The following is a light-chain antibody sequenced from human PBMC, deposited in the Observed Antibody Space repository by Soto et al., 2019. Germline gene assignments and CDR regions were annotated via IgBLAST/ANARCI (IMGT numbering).Light chain of an antibody. V-gene: IGKV3-20*01. CDR3: QQFGNSPYP. J-gene: IGKJ2*01. CDR2: GAS. Sequence: EIVLTQSPGPLSLSPGERATLSCRASQSVSSSYLAWYQQKPGQAPRLLIYGASSRATGIPDRFSGSGSGTDFTLTISRLEPEDFAVYYCQQFGNSPYPFGQGTRLEIK. CDR1: QSVSSSY.